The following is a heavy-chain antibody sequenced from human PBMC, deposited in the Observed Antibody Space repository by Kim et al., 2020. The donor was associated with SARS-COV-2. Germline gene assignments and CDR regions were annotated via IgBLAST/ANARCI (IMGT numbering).Heavy chain of an antibody. CDR3: ARDPRYFDWLLSYYYYMDV. J-gene: IGHJ6*03. Sequence: ASVKVSCKASGYTFTSYGISWVRQAPGQGLEWMGWISAYNGNTNYAQKLQGRVTMTTDTSTSTAYMELRSLRSDDTAVYYCARDPRYFDWLLSYYYYMDVWGKGTTVTVSS. V-gene: IGHV1-18*01. D-gene: IGHD3-9*01. CDR1: GYTFTSYG. CDR2: ISAYNGNT.